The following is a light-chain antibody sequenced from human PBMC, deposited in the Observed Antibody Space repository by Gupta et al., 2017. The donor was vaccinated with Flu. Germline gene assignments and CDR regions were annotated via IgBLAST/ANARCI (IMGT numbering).Light chain of an antibody. CDR2: EVS. V-gene: IGLV2-14*01. CDR3: SSYTRRGALV. CDR1: NSDVGYYNY. Sequence: QSALTQPASISGSPGPSLTLSCTGTNSDVGYYNYVSWFQQHPDRAPKLMIYEVSNRPSGVSNRFSGSKSGNTASLTISGLQAEDEADYYCSSYTRRGALVFGGGTKLTVL. J-gene: IGLJ2*01.